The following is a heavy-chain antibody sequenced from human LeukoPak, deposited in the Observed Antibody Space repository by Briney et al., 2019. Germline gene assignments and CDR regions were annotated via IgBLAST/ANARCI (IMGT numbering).Heavy chain of an antibody. V-gene: IGHV3-48*02. CDR1: GFTFSSYS. CDR2: ISSSSSTI. J-gene: IGHJ3*02. CDR3: ARAKITMIVVVRSQDAFDI. D-gene: IGHD3-22*01. Sequence: PGGSLRLSCEASGFTFSSYSMNWVRQAPGKGLEWVSYISSSSSTIYYADSVKGRFTISRDNAKNSLYLQMNSLRDEDTAVYYCARAKITMIVVVRSQDAFDIWGQGTMVTVCS.